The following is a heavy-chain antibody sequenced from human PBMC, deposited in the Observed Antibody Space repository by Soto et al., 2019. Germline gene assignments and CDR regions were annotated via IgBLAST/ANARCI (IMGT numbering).Heavy chain of an antibody. CDR3: AKDREEGYNFYYGMDV. V-gene: IGHV4-4*07. Sequence: QVQLQESGPGLAKPSETLSLTCTVSGASVNTFSWSWIRQPAGKGLEWIGRIYTSASTNYSPSLKGRLTLSVDTSKNQVSLKLTSVTAADTAIYYCAKDREEGYNFYYGMDVWGQGATVTVSS. CDR2: IYTSAST. CDR1: GASVNTFS. J-gene: IGHJ6*02.